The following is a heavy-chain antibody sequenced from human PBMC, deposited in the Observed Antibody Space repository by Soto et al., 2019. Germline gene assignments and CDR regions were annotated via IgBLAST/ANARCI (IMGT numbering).Heavy chain of an antibody. CDR3: ARDFFDSSDYTTNWFDP. Sequence: SETLSLTCTVSGASISSSSYYWGWIRQPPGKGLEWIGSIYYSGSTYYNPSLKSRVTISVDTSKNQFSLKLTSVTAADAALYYCARDFFDSSDYTTNWFDPWGQGTLVT. CDR2: IYYSGST. D-gene: IGHD3-22*01. J-gene: IGHJ5*02. CDR1: GASISSSSYY. V-gene: IGHV4-39*01.